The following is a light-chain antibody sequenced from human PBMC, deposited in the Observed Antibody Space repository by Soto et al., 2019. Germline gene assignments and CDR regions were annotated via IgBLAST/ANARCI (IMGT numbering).Light chain of an antibody. CDR3: QVWDSSVI. J-gene: IGLJ2*01. CDR1: NIGSKT. Sequence: SYELTQPLSVSVAMGQTARITCGRNNIGSKTVHWYQQKPGQAPVLVIYRDNNRPSGIPERFSGSNSGNTATLTISRAQAGDEADYYCQVWDSSVIFGGWTKVTVL. CDR2: RDN. V-gene: IGLV3-9*01.